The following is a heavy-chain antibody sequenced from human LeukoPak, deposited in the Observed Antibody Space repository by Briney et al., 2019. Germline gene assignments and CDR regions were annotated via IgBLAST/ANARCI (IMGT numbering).Heavy chain of an antibody. CDR2: IIPIFGTA. Sequence: GASVTVSCKASGGTFSSYAISWVRQAPGQGLEWMGGIIPIFGTANYAQKFQGRVTITADESTSTAYMKLSSLRSEDTAVYYCARESSSSNRFDPWGQGTLVTVSS. CDR1: GGTFSSYA. CDR3: ARESSSSNRFDP. D-gene: IGHD6-13*01. J-gene: IGHJ5*02. V-gene: IGHV1-69*13.